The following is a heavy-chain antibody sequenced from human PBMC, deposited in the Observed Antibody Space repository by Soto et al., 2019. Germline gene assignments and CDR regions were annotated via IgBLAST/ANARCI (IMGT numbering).Heavy chain of an antibody. J-gene: IGHJ4*02. D-gene: IGHD2-8*01. V-gene: IGHV3-23*01. CDR3: EKSQRDILLMLYACPLDY. CDR1: GFTFSSYA. Sequence: VQLLESGGGLVQPGGSLRLSCAASGFTFSSYAMSWVRQAPGQGLEWVSAISASGGSTYYADSVKGRFTISRDNSKNTLYLQMNSLRAEDTAVYYCEKSQRDILLMLYACPLDYWGQGTLVTVSS. CDR2: ISASGGST.